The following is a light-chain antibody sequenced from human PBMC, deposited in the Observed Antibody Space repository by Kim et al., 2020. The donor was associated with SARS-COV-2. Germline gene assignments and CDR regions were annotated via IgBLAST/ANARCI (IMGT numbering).Light chain of an antibody. Sequence: GQKVPISCSGNSSNIGKNYVTWYQQLPRTAPKLVIYDTNKRASGIPDRFSGSKSGTTATLDITGLQTGDEADYYCGTFDTSLFVVVFGGGTQLTVL. CDR2: DTN. CDR1: SSNIGKNY. V-gene: IGLV1-51*01. CDR3: GTFDTSLFVVV. J-gene: IGLJ2*01.